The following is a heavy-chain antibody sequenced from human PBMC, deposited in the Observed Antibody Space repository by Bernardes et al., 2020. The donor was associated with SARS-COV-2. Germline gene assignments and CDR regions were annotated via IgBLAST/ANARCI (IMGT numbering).Heavy chain of an antibody. V-gene: IGHV4-31*03. CDR2: IYYSGST. CDR1: GGSIRSGGYY. Sequence: SETLSLTCTVSGGSIRSGGYYWSWIRQHPGKGLEWIGYIYYSGSTYYNPSLKSRVTISVDTSKNQFSLKLSSVTAADTAVYYCARSRRITIFGVVREIDYWGQGTLVTVSS. J-gene: IGHJ4*02. D-gene: IGHD3-3*01. CDR3: ARSRRITIFGVVREIDY.